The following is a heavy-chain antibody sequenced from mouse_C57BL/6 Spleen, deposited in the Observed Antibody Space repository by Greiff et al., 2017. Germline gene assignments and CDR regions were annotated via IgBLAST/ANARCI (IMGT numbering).Heavy chain of an antibody. J-gene: IGHJ2*01. CDR1: GYSITSGYY. CDR2: ISYDGSN. Sequence: DVHLVESGPGLVKPSQSLSLTCSVTGYSITSGYYWNWIRQFPGNKLEWMGYISYDGSNNYNPSLKNRISITRDTSKNQFFLKLNSVTTEDTATYYCARGEGDYWGQGTTLTVSS. CDR3: ARGEGDY. V-gene: IGHV3-6*01.